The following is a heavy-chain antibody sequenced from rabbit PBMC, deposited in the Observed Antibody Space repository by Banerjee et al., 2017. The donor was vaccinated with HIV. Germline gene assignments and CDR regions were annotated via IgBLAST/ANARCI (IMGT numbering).Heavy chain of an antibody. J-gene: IGHJ4*01. Sequence: QSLEESGGDLVKPGASLTLTCTASGIDFSSYYYMCWVRQAPGKGLEWIACIYADGSGYTYYASWAKGRFTISKTSSTTVTLQMTSLTAADTATYFCARDPNYDDINYYNLWGPGTLVTVS. CDR3: ARDPNYDDINYYNL. D-gene: IGHD8-1*01. V-gene: IGHV1S40*01. CDR2: IYADGSGYT. CDR1: GIDFSSYYY.